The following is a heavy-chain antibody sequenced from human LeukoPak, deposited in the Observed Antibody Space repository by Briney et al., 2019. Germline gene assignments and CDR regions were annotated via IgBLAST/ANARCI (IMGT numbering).Heavy chain of an antibody. CDR1: GFTFSSYG. CDR2: IRYDGSNK. D-gene: IGHD3-10*01. V-gene: IGHV3-30*02. Sequence: GGSLRLSCAASGFTFSSYGMHWVRQAPGKGLEWVAFIRYDGSNKYYADSVKGRFTISRDNSKNTLYLQMNSLRAEDTAVYYCANGLLWFGELDLDAFDIWGQGTMVTVSS. CDR3: ANGLLWFGELDLDAFDI. J-gene: IGHJ3*02.